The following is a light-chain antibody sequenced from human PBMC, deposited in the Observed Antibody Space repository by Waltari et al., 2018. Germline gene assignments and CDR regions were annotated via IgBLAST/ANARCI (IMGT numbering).Light chain of an antibody. CDR1: QSVRGS. Sequence: EIVLTQSQGTLSLFPGEQATLSCRASQSVRGSLAWYQQKAGQAPRLLIYGASSRATGIPDRFSGSGSGTDFSLTISRLEPEDFAVYYCQHYVRLPATFGQGTKVEI. CDR3: QHYVRLPAT. V-gene: IGKV3-20*01. CDR2: GAS. J-gene: IGKJ1*01.